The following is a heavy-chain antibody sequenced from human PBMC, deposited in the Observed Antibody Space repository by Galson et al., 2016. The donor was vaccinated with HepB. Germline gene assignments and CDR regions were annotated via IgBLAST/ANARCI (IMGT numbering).Heavy chain of an antibody. CDR3: AILKLGTLFDP. V-gene: IGHV3-23*01. J-gene: IGHJ5*02. CDR1: GLTFSTCD. Sequence: SLRLSCAVSGLTFSTCDMTWVRQAPGKGLEWVSSIGTDEYTYYADSVKGRVTISRDNSKNMLYLQMNSLRAEDTAVYYCAILKLGTLFDPWGQGTLVTVSP. D-gene: IGHD3-16*01. CDR2: IGTDEYT.